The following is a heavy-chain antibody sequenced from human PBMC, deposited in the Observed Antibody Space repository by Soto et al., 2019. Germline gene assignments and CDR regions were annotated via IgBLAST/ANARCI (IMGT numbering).Heavy chain of an antibody. D-gene: IGHD4-17*01. CDR1: GPSFTGSY. Sequence: TLSPTCAFDGPSFTGSYWSWILQPPGARLEWIGEINHSGSTNYDPSLKSRVTISVDTSKNQFSLKLSSVTAADTAVYYCARGRRTTVTIDYWGQGTLVTVSS. J-gene: IGHJ4*02. CDR3: ARGRRTTVTIDY. CDR2: INHSGST. V-gene: IGHV4-34*01.